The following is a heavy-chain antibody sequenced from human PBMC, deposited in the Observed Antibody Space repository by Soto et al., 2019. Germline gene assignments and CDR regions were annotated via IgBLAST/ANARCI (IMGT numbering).Heavy chain of an antibody. V-gene: IGHV2-5*02. CDR2: FYWDDDK. D-gene: IGHD4-17*01. Sequence: QITLKESGPTLVKPTQTLTLTCTFSGFSLRNSGVGVAWIRQPPGKALEWLALFYWDDDKRYSPSLKSRLTIATDTSKNQVVPTMTNMAPVDTATYYCAHLTTRSFYFDYWGQGTLVTVSS. J-gene: IGHJ4*02. CDR3: AHLTTRSFYFDY. CDR1: GFSLRNSGVG.